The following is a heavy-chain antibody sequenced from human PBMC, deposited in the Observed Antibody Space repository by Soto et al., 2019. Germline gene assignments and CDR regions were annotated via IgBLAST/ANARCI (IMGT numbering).Heavy chain of an antibody. Sequence: EVQLLESGGGLIQPGGSLRLSCAASGFTFSSYAMSWVRQAPGKGLEWVSGISASGGMANLADSVEGRCTISRDNSKSTLYLQMNSLRAEDTAVYYCAKLTYPSDSTGYYYERVSGWIDSWGQGTLVTVSS. CDR2: ISASGGMA. CDR3: AKLTYPSDSTGYYYERVSGWIDS. CDR1: GFTFSSYA. D-gene: IGHD3-22*01. V-gene: IGHV3-23*01. J-gene: IGHJ5*01.